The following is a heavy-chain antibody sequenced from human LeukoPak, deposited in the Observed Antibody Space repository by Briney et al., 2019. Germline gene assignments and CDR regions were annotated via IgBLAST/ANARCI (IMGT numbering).Heavy chain of an antibody. CDR3: AKWGYCSGGSCNRHYYNGMDV. Sequence: GGSLRLSCAASGFTFSSYGMHWVRQAPGKGLEWAAVISYDGSNKYYADSVKGRFTISRDNSKNTLYLQMNSLRAEDTAVYYCAKWGYCSGGSCNRHYYNGMDVWGQGTTVTVSS. D-gene: IGHD2-15*01. CDR1: GFTFSSYG. J-gene: IGHJ6*02. CDR2: ISYDGSNK. V-gene: IGHV3-30*18.